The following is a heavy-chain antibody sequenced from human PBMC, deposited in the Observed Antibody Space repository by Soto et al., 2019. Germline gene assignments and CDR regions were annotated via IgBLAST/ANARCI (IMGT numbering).Heavy chain of an antibody. CDR3: ARADILTGYYRGHYFDY. V-gene: IGHV1-69*01. J-gene: IGHJ4*02. CDR1: GGTFSSYA. Sequence: QVQLVQSGAEVKKPGSSVKVSCKASGGTFSSYAISWVRQAPGQGLEWMGGIIPIFGTTNYAQKFQGRVTITASESTSTAYMELSSLRSEDTDVYYCARADILTGYYRGHYFDYWGQGTLVTVSS. D-gene: IGHD3-9*01. CDR2: IIPIFGTT.